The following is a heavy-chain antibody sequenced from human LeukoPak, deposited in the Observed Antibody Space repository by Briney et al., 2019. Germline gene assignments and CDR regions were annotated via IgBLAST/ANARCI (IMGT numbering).Heavy chain of an antibody. D-gene: IGHD3-3*01. CDR2: ISWHSNNI. Sequence: GGSLRLSCAASGFSFENYGMHWVRQAPGKGLEWVSSISWHSNNIGYVDAVKGRFKISRDNAKNSLSLQVNSLRTEDTALYYCAKGRGLRFFDWLLKKDAFDIWGQGTMVTVSS. V-gene: IGHV3-9*01. CDR1: GFSFENYG. J-gene: IGHJ3*02. CDR3: AKGRGLRFFDWLLKKDAFDI.